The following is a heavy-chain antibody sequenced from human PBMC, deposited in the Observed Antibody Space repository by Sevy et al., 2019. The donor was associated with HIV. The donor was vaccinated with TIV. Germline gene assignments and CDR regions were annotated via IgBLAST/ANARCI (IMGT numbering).Heavy chain of an antibody. Sequence: GGSLRLSCAASAFTFSDHYMEWVRQAPGKGLEWVGRTRNKADSYNTEYAASVRGRFTISSDDSKNSLYLQMNSLKTEDTAVYYCATHAGLAAAGRVFDYWGQGTLVTVSS. V-gene: IGHV3-72*01. CDR3: ATHAGLAAAGRVFDY. D-gene: IGHD6-13*01. J-gene: IGHJ4*02. CDR2: TRNKADSYNT. CDR1: AFTFSDHY.